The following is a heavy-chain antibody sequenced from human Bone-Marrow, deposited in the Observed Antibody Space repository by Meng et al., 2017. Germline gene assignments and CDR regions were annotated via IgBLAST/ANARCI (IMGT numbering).Heavy chain of an antibody. Sequence: QVQLVQSGAEVKKPGASVKVSCKASGYTFPDYWLHWVRQAPGQGLEWMGGIIPIFGTANYAQKFQGRVTITTDESTSTAYMELSSLRSEDTAVYYCARGPASGDYGWFDPWGQGTLVTVSS. CDR1: GYTFPDYW. D-gene: IGHD4-17*01. V-gene: IGHV1-69*01. CDR2: IIPIFGTA. CDR3: ARGPASGDYGWFDP. J-gene: IGHJ5*02.